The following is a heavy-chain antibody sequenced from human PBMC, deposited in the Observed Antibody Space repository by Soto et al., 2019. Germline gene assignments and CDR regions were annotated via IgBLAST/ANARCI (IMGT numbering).Heavy chain of an antibody. J-gene: IGHJ4*02. D-gene: IGHD3-10*01. CDR2: IIPIFQTT. V-gene: IGHV1-69*01. CDR3: VRDRGTQMHLFVWDN. Sequence: QVQLVQSGAEAKNPGSPLKVSCKASGGPFANYALSWLRQAPGQGLEWMGGIIPIFQTTTYPQMFQDRVTITADGSTSTTYLELSSLRSEDTAVYYCVRDRGTQMHLFVWDNWGQGTLVTVSS. CDR1: GGPFANYA.